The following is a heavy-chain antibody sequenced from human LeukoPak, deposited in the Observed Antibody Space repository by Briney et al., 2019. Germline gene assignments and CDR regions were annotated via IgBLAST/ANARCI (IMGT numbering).Heavy chain of an antibody. CDR1: GFTFSSYE. D-gene: IGHD3-10*02. J-gene: IGHJ6*04. Sequence: GGSLRLSCAASGFTFSSYEMDWVRQAPGKGPEWVSYISSSGSTIYYADSVKGRFTISRDNAKNSLYLQMNSLRAEDTAVYYCAELGITMIGGVWGKGTTVTISS. CDR3: AELGITMIGGV. V-gene: IGHV3-48*03. CDR2: ISSSGSTI.